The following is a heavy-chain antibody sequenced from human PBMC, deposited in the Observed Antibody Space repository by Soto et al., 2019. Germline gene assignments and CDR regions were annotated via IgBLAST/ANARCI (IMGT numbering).Heavy chain of an antibody. V-gene: IGHV6-1*01. Sequence: SQTLSLTCAISGDSVSSNSAAWNWIRQSPSRGLEWLGRTYYRSKWYNDYAVSVKSRITINPDTSKNQFSLQLNSVTPEDTAVYYCARDLSRAAYSGYDYESGYYYYYMDVWGKGTTVTVSS. J-gene: IGHJ6*03. CDR2: TYYRSKWYN. CDR3: ARDLSRAAYSGYDYESGYYYYYMDV. D-gene: IGHD5-12*01. CDR1: GDSVSSNSAA.